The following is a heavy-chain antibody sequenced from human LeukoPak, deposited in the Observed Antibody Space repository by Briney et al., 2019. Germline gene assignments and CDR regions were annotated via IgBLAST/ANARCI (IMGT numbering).Heavy chain of an antibody. V-gene: IGHV4-39*01. J-gene: IGHJ4*02. CDR2: IYYSGST. CDR1: GGSISSSSYY. D-gene: IGHD6-6*01. CDR3: VVSSSLRGDFDY. Sequence: SETLCLTCTVSGGSISSSSYYWGWIRQPPGKELELIGSIYYSGSTYYNPSLKSRVTISVDTSKNQFSLKLSSVTAADTAVYYCVVSSSLRGDFDYRGQGTLVTVSS.